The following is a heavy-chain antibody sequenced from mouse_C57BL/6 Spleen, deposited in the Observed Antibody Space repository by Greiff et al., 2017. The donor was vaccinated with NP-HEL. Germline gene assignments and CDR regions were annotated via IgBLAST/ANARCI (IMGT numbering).Heavy chain of an antibody. CDR1: GYSFTSYY. CDR2: IYPGSGNT. Sequence: QVHVKQSGPELVKPGASVKISCKASGYSFTSYYIHWVKQRPGQGLEWIGWIYPGSGNTKYNEKFKGKATLTADTSSSTAYMQLSSLTSEDSAVYYCARGIYYYGSSYVDYWGQGTTLTVSS. V-gene: IGHV1-66*01. J-gene: IGHJ2*01. CDR3: ARGIYYYGSSYVDY. D-gene: IGHD1-1*01.